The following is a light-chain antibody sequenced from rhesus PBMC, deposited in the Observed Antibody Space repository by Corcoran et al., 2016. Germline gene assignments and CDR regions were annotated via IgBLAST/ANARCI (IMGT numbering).Light chain of an antibody. CDR3: QQYKSYPPT. J-gene: IGKJ4*01. CDR1: QDIRNA. CDR2: TAT. V-gene: IGKV1-33*02. Sequence: DIHMTQSPSSLSASVGDKVTITCRASQDIRNALAWYQQKPGKAPKLLIYTATTLQSGVPSRFSGSGSGTDFTRTISSLQPEDFATYYCQQYKSYPPTFGGGTKVEIK.